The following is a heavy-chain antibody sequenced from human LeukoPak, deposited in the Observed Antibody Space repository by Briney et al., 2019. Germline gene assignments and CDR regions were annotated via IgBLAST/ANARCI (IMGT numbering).Heavy chain of an antibody. CDR1: GGSFSGYY. J-gene: IGHJ4*02. CDR3: ASRSGGYSSS. V-gene: IGHV4-34*01. Sequence: SETLSLTCAVYGGSFSGYYWSWIRQPPGKGLEWIGEINHSGSTNYNPSLKSRVTISVDTSKNQFPLKLSSVTAADTAVYYCASRSGGYSSSWGQGTLVTVSS. D-gene: IGHD6-13*01. CDR2: INHSGST.